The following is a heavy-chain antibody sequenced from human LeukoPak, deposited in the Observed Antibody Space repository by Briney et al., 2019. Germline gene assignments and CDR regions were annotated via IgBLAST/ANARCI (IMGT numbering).Heavy chain of an antibody. J-gene: IGHJ4*02. CDR2: INHSGST. Sequence: PSETLSLTCAVYGGSFSGYYWSWIRQPPGKGLEWIGEINHSGSTNYNPSLKSRVTISVDTSKNQFSLKLSSVTAADTAVYYCAIGNSYGVDYWGQGTLVTVSS. CDR3: AIGNSYGVDY. V-gene: IGHV4-34*01. D-gene: IGHD5-18*01. CDR1: GGSFSGYY.